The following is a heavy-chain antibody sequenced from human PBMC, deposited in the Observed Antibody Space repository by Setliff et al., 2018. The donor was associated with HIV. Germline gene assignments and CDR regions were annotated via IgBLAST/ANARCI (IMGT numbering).Heavy chain of an antibody. CDR2: ISGSGGST. D-gene: IGHD1-26*01. CDR3: AKNRPMSGVVGAVGLYFDY. J-gene: IGHJ4*02. Sequence: GGSLRLSCAASGFTFSSYAMSWVRQAPGKGLEWVSAISGSGGSTYYADSVKGRFTISRGNSKNTLYLQMNSLRAEDTAVYYCAKNRPMSGVVGAVGLYFDYWGQGTLVTVSS. CDR1: GFTFSSYA. V-gene: IGHV3-23*01.